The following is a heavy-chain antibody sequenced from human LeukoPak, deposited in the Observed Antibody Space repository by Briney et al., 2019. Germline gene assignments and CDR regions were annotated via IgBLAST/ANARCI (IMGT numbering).Heavy chain of an antibody. V-gene: IGHV3-30*18. J-gene: IGHJ6*02. CDR2: ISYDGNDK. CDR3: AKDAVNCSGTSCSYGMDV. CDR1: GFTFSSYA. D-gene: IGHD2-2*01. Sequence: GGSLRLSCAASGFTFSSYAMSWVRQAPGKGPEWVAFISYDGNDKYYADSVKGRFTTSRDNSKNTLYLQMHSLRPEDTAVYSCAKDAVNCSGTSCSYGMDVWGQGTTVTVSS.